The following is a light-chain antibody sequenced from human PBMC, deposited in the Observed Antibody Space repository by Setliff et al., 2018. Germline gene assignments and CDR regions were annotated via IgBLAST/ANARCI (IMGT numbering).Light chain of an antibody. CDR3: SSYTSSSTEV. J-gene: IGLJ1*01. CDR2: DVI. CDR1: SSDVGGYNY. Sequence: QSALTQPASMSGSPGQSITISCSGTSSDVGGYNYVSWYQQHPGKAPKLIIYDVIKRPSGVSNRFSGSKSDNMASLTISGLQAEDEADYHCSSYTSSSTEVFGTGTKVTVL. V-gene: IGLV2-14*01.